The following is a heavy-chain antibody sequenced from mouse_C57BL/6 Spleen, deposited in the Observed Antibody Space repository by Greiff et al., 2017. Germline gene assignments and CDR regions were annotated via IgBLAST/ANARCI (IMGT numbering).Heavy chain of an antibody. J-gene: IGHJ4*01. CDR1: GYAFSSYW. D-gene: IGHD1-1*01. CDR3: ASPSITTVVATDYYAMDY. V-gene: IGHV1-80*01. CDR2: IYPGDGDT. Sequence: VQLQQSGAELVKPGASVKISCKASGYAFSSYWMNWVKQRPGKGLEWIGQIYPGDGDTNYNGKFKGKATLTADKSSSTAYMQLSSLTSEDSAVYFCASPSITTVVATDYYAMDYWGQGTSVTVSS.